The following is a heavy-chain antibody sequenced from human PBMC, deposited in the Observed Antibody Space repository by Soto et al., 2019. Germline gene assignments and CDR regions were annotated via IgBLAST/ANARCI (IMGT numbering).Heavy chain of an antibody. CDR3: AIVGTWVPYYYDSSPYTFENWFDR. V-gene: IGHV4-38-2*01. D-gene: IGHD3-22*01. J-gene: IGHJ5*02. Sequence: SETRSLTCAVSGYSISSGYYWGWLRPPPGKGLEWIGSICHVGITYYNPSLNSRVTLSVDMTNNHVSLILNSVTAADTAVYYWAIVGTWVPYYYDSSPYTFENWFDRLGKGNMVTVSA. CDR2: ICHVGIT. CDR1: GYSISSGYY.